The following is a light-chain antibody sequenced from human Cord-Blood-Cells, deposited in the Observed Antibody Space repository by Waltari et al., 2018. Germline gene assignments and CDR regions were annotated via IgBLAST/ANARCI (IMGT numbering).Light chain of an antibody. J-gene: IGLJ2*01. CDR3: CSDAGSYTLV. V-gene: IGLV2-11*01. Sequence: QSALTQPRSVSGSPRQSVPISCTGTSSAVGGYNYASWYQQHPGKAPKLMIYDVRKRPSGVPERFSGAKSGNAASLTISGLQAEDGADYYCCSDAGSYTLVFGGGTKLTVL. CDR1: SSAVGGYNY. CDR2: DVR.